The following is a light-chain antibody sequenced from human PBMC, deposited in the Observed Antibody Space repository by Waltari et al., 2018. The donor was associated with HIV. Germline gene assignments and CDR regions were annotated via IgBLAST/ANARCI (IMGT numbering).Light chain of an antibody. CDR3: QQYDNLPPVVAPRK. V-gene: IGKV1-33*01. CDR2: DAS. J-gene: IGKJ5*01. Sequence: DIQMTQYPSSLSASVGDRVTITCQASQDISNYLNWYQQKPGKAPKLLIYDASNLETGVPSRFSGSGSGTDFTFTISSLRPEDIATYYCQQYDNLPPVVAPRKFGQGTRLEIK. CDR1: QDISNY.